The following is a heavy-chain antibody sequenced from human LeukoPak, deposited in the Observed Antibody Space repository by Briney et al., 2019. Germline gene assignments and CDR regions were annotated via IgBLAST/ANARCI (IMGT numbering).Heavy chain of an antibody. D-gene: IGHD6-19*01. V-gene: IGHV4-39*02. Sequence: PSETLSLTCTVSGGSISSSSYYWGWIRQPPGKGLEWIGSIYYSGSTYYNPSLKSRVTISVDTSKNQFSLQLNFVTPEDTAVYYCARDGGNQWRGFDYWGQGTLVTVSS. CDR3: ARDGGNQWRGFDY. CDR2: IYYSGST. CDR1: GGSISSSSYY. J-gene: IGHJ4*02.